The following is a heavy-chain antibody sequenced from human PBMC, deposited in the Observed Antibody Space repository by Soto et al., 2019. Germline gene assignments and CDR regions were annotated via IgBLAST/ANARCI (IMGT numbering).Heavy chain of an antibody. CDR2: IVPFVGIT. V-gene: IGHV1-69*04. J-gene: IGHJ4*02. CDR3: AREMGATNDY. D-gene: IGHD1-26*01. CDR1: GGSFSNYA. Sequence: QVQLVQSGAEVKKPGSSVKVSCKASGGSFSNYALNWVRHAPGQGLEWMGRIVPFVGITKYAQKFQGRVTITADNSTSTAYMELSSLRSEDTAVYYCAREMGATNDYWGQGTLVTVSS.